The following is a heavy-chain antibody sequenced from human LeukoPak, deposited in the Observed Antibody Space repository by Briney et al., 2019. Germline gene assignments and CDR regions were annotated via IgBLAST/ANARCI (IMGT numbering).Heavy chain of an antibody. CDR1: RFTFSSYG. CDR3: AKDGDEYYGWGSYFDY. CDR2: IRYDGSKK. V-gene: IGHV3-30*02. D-gene: IGHD3-10*01. Sequence: GGSLRLPCAASRFTFSSYGLHWVRHAPGKGLGRVAFIRYDGSKKYSADSVQVRFTISRDNSKNTLYLKLNSLRAEYTAVYYCAKDGDEYYGWGSYFDYWGQGTLVTVSS. J-gene: IGHJ4*02.